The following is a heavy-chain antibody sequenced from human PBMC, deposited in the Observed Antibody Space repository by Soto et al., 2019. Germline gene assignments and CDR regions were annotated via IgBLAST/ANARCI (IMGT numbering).Heavy chain of an antibody. CDR3: AKSPYYYYYYMDV. J-gene: IGHJ6*03. V-gene: IGHV3-23*01. CDR2: ISGSGGST. CDR1: GFTFSSYA. Sequence: PGGSLRLSCSASGFTFSSYAMSWVRQAPGKGLEWVSAISGSGGSTYYADSVKGRFTISRDNSKNTLYLQMNSLRAEDTAVYYCAKSPYYYYYYMDVWGKGTTVTVSS.